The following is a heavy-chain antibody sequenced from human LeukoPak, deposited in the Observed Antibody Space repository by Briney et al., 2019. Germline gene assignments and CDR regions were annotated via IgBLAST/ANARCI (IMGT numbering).Heavy chain of an antibody. Sequence: TSETLSLTCTVSGGSISSYYWSWIRQPPGKGLEWIGYIYYSGSTNYNPSLKSRVTISVDTSKNQFSLKLSSVTAADTAVYYCASAGDVGNWFDPWGQGTLVTVSS. CDR2: IYYSGST. V-gene: IGHV4-59*01. CDR1: GGSISSYY. J-gene: IGHJ5*02. CDR3: ASAGDVGNWFDP. D-gene: IGHD5-24*01.